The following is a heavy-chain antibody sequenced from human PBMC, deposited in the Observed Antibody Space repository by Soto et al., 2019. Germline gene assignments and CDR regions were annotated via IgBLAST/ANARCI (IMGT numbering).Heavy chain of an antibody. CDR1: GYTFISSA. Sequence: QVQLVQSGAEVKKPGASVKVSCKASGYTFISSAISWVRQAPGQGLEWMGWISAYNGDTNYAQKLQGRVTMTTDTSTSTAYMELRSLRSDDTAVYYCARVVASSGSDLPEGSWGQGTLVTVSS. CDR3: ARVVASSGSDLPEGS. D-gene: IGHD1-26*01. V-gene: IGHV1-18*01. CDR2: ISAYNGDT. J-gene: IGHJ5*02.